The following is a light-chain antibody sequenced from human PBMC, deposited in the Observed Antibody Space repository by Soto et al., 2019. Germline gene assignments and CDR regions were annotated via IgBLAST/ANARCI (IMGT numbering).Light chain of an antibody. CDR1: QDISSY. J-gene: IGKJ2*01. CDR3: QHLNSYPYT. Sequence: DIQLTQSPSFLSASVGDRVTITCRASQDISSYLAWYQQKPGKAPKLLIYGASTLQSGVPSSFSGSGSGTDFTLTISSLQPEDFATYYCQHLNSYPYTFGQGTKVDIK. V-gene: IGKV1-9*01. CDR2: GAS.